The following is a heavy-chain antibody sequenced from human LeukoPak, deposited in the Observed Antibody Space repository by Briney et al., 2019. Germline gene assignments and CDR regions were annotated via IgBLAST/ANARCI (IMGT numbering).Heavy chain of an antibody. V-gene: IGHV3-30*02. CDR1: GFTFSAYG. J-gene: IGHJ4*02. CDR2: VRYDGRDT. Sequence: RRSLRLSCEVSGFTFSAYGIHWVRQSPGKGLEWVAFVRYDGRDTFYADSVKGRFIVSKDNSRTTLQLQVNSLRSEDTAVYFCARGGARDIWYFAYWGQGIRVTVSS. D-gene: IGHD2-21*01. CDR3: ARGGARDIWYFAY.